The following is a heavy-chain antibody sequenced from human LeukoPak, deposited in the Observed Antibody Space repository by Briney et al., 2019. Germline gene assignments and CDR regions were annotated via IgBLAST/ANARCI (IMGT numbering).Heavy chain of an antibody. CDR1: GGTFSSYT. Sequence: GASVKVSCKASGGTFSSYTISWVRQAPGQGLEWMGRIIPILGIANYAQKFQGRVTITADKSTSTAYMELSSLRSEDTAVHYCARALGWDTTHLDYWGQGTLVTVSS. CDR3: ARALGWDTTHLDY. CDR2: IIPILGIA. J-gene: IGHJ4*02. V-gene: IGHV1-69*02. D-gene: IGHD1-26*01.